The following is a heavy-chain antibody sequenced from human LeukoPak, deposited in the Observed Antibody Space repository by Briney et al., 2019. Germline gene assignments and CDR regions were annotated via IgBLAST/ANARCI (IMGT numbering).Heavy chain of an antibody. CDR1: GFTLSSYW. CDR2: IKQGGSEK. V-gene: IGHV3-7*01. J-gene: IGHJ4*02. D-gene: IGHD6-19*01. CDR3: ARAVAGLPPVY. Sequence: SGGSLRLSCAASGFTLSSYWMSWVRQAPGKGLEWVANIKQGGSEKYYVDSVKGRFTISRDNAKNSLYLQMNSLRAEDTAVYYCARAVAGLPPVYWGQGTLVTVSS.